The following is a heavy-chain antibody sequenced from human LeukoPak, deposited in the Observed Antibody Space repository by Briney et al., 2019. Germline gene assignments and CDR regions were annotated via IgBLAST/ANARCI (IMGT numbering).Heavy chain of an antibody. D-gene: IGHD3/OR15-3a*01. CDR2: ISTGSSTI. CDR3: GRAGTDLDY. J-gene: IGHJ4*02. CDR1: GFSFSSYS. V-gene: IGHV3-48*04. Sequence: GGSLRLSCAASGFSFSSYSMNWVRQAPGKGLEWVSYISTGSSTIYYADSVKGRFTISRDNAENSLFLQMNSLRAEDTAVYYCGRAGTDLDYWGQSTLVTVSS.